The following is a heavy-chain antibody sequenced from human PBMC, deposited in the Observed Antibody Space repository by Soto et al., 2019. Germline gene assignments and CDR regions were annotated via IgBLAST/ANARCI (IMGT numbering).Heavy chain of an antibody. J-gene: IGHJ4*02. V-gene: IGHV3-30*18. CDR3: AKLFVVYAELPSEFDY. Sequence: GGSLRLSCAASGFTFSSYGMHWVRQAPGKGLEWVAVISYDGSNKYYADSVKGRFTISRDNSKNTLYLQMNSLRAEDTAVYYCAKLFVVYAELPSEFDYWGQGTLVTVSS. CDR2: ISYDGSNK. D-gene: IGHD2-8*01. CDR1: GFTFSSYG.